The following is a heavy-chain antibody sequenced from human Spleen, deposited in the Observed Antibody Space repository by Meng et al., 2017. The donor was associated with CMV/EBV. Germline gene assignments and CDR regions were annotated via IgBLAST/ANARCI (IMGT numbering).Heavy chain of an antibody. CDR1: GYTFIGYY. J-gene: IGHJ6*02. CDR2: VSGYNGHT. V-gene: IGHV1-18*04. D-gene: IGHD2-8*01. CDR3: ARDRYCNNGTCAPYGVDV. Sequence: ASVKVSCKASGYTFIGYYMHWMRQAPGQGLEWMGWVSGYNGHTNYIQNLQGRVTMTAETSTSTAYMELRSLRSDDTAVYYCARDRYCNNGTCAPYGVDVWGQGTTVTVSS.